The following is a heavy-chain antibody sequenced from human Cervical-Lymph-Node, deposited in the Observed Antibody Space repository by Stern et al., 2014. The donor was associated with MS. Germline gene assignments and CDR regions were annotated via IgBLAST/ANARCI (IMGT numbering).Heavy chain of an antibody. J-gene: IGHJ4*02. V-gene: IGHV1-46*01. CDR2: INPSGGST. D-gene: IGHD2-21*01. CDR3: ARCGILEYYFDY. CDR1: GYTFTSYY. Sequence: QVQLVQSGAEVKKPGASVKVSCKASGYTFTSYYMHWVRQAPGQGLEWMGIINPSGGSTSYAQKFQGRVTMTRDSSTSTVYMELSSLRSEDTAVYYCARCGILEYYFDYWGQGTLVTVSS.